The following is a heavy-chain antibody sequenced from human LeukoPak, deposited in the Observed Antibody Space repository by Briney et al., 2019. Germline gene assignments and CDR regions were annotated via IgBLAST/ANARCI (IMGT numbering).Heavy chain of an antibody. Sequence: SETLSLTCTVSGGSISSGSYYWSWIRQHPGKGLEWIGYIYYSGSTYYNPSLKSRVIISVDTSKNQFSLKLSSVTDTAVYYCARARRDGYNYFDYWGQGALVTVSS. D-gene: IGHD5-24*01. V-gene: IGHV4-31*03. CDR2: IYYSGST. CDR1: GGSISSGSYY. J-gene: IGHJ4*02. CDR3: ARARRDGYNYFDY.